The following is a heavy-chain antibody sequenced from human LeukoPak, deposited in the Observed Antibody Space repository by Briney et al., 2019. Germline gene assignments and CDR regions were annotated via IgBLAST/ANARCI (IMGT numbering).Heavy chain of an antibody. J-gene: IGHJ4*02. CDR3: ARGTVGYYDSSGYGFDY. CDR1: GFTVSSNY. Sequence: AGGSLRLSCAASGFTVSSNYMSWVRQAPGKGLEWVSVIYSGGSTYYADSVKGRFTISRDNSKNTLYLQMNSLRAEDTAVYYCARGTVGYYDSSGYGFDYWGQGTLVTVSS. CDR2: IYSGGST. D-gene: IGHD3-22*01. V-gene: IGHV3-53*01.